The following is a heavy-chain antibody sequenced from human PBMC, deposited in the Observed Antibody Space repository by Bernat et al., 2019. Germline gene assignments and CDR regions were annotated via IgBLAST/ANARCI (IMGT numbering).Heavy chain of an antibody. CDR3: ARGPANSAAAPPEY. CDR2: ITSSSSYT. D-gene: IGHD6-13*01. V-gene: IGHV3-11*06. J-gene: IGHJ4*02. Sequence: QVQLMESGGGLVEPGGSLRLSCSASGFTFSDYYMSWIRQAPGKGLEWVAYITSSSSYTNYADSMKGRFTISRNNAKNSLYLQMDYLRAEDTAVYYCARGPANSAAAPPEYWGQGTLVTVSS. CDR1: GFTFSDYY.